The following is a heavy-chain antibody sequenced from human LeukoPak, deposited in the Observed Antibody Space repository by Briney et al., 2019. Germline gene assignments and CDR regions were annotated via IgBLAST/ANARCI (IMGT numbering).Heavy chain of an antibody. CDR3: GLAAYYYDSSGSDDAFDV. Sequence: GGSLRLSCSASGFNSNNYAMNWVRQAPGKGLEYVSAISSNGGSTYYADSVKGRCTISRDNSKNTLYLQMSSLRAEDTAVYYCGLAAYYYDSSGSDDAFDVWGQGTMVIVSS. CDR2: ISSNGGST. V-gene: IGHV3-64D*08. D-gene: IGHD3-22*01. CDR1: GFNSNNYA. J-gene: IGHJ3*01.